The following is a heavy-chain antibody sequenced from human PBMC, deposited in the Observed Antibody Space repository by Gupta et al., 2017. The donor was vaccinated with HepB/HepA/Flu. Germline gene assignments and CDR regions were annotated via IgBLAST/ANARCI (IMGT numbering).Heavy chain of an antibody. D-gene: IGHD4-23*01. CDR3: AKDGDYGGNLYWYFDL. J-gene: IGHJ2*01. CDR1: GFTSSSYG. Sequence: QVQLVESGGGVVQPGRSLRLSCAASGFTSSSYGMHWVRQAPGKGLEWVAVISYDGSNKYYADSVKGRFTISRDNSKNTLYLQMNSLRAEDTAVYYCAKDGDYGGNLYWYFDLWGRGTLVTVSS. CDR2: ISYDGSNK. V-gene: IGHV3-30*18.